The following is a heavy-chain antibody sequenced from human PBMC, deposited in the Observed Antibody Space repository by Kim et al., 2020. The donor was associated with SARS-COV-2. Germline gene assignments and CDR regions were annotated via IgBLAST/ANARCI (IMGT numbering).Heavy chain of an antibody. D-gene: IGHD2-2*01. V-gene: IGHV1-18*04. J-gene: IGHJ4*02. CDR2: ISAYNGNT. CDR1: GFTFTTYG. Sequence: ASVKVSCKASGFTFTTYGFSWVRQAPGQVLEWMGWISAYNGNTDYSPRLQGRVTMTTDTSTSTVYMEMRSLKSDDTAVYYCAREILGVSASDYWGQGTLVTVSS. CDR3: AREILGVSASDY.